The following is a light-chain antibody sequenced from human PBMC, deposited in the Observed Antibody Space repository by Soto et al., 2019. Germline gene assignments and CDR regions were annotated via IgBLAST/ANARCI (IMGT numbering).Light chain of an antibody. CDR2: AAS. J-gene: IGKJ1*01. V-gene: IGKV1-39*01. CDR1: QSISSY. CDR3: QHYNSYSEA. Sequence: DIQMTQSPSSLSASVGDRVTITFRASQSISSYLNCYQQKPGKAPKLLIYAASSLQSGVPSRFSGSGSGTDFTLTISSLQPDDFATYYCQHYNSYSEAFGQGTKVDI.